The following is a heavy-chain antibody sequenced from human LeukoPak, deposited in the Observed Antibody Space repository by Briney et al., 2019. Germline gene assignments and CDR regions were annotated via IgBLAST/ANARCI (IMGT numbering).Heavy chain of an antibody. V-gene: IGHV1-18*01. J-gene: IGHJ6*02. D-gene: IGHD4-17*01. CDR1: GYTFTSYG. CDR2: ISAYNGNT. Sequence: ASVKVSCKASGYTFTSYGISWVRQAPGQGLEWMGWISAYNGNTNYAQKLQGRVTMTTDTSTSTAYMEPRSLRSDDTAVYYCARVSYGDYVYYYGMDVWGQGTTVTVSS. CDR3: ARVSYGDYVYYYGMDV.